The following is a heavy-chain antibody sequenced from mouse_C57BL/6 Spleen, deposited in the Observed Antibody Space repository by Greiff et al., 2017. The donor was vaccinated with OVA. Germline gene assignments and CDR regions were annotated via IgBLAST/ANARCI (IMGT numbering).Heavy chain of an antibody. V-gene: IGHV1-64*01. D-gene: IGHD2-1*01. CDR3: ARWDYYGTYYYAMDY. CDR1: GYTFTSYW. CDR2: IHPNSGST. Sequence: QVQLQQSGAELVKPGASVKLSCKASGYTFTSYWMHWVKQRPGQGLEWIGMIHPNSGSTNYNEKFKSKATLTVDTSSSTAYMQLSSLTSEDSAVYYCARWDYYGTYYYAMDYWGQGTSVTVSS. J-gene: IGHJ4*01.